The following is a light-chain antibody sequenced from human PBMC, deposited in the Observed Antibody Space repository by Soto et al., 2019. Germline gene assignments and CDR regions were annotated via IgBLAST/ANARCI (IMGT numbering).Light chain of an antibody. J-gene: IGLJ1*01. CDR2: DVS. Sequence: QSALTQPRSVSGSPGQSVTISCTGPTIDVDSSNYVSWYQQHPGKAPKLMIYDVSERPSGVPDRFSGSKSGSTASLTISGLQAEDEDDYYCCSYATTFYVFRSGTTATVL. CDR3: CSYATTFYV. CDR1: TIDVDSSNY. V-gene: IGLV2-11*01.